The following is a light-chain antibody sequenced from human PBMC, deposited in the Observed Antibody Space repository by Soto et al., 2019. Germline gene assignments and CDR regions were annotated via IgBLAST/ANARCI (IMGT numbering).Light chain of an antibody. CDR1: HSVSSSY. CDR2: GAS. CDR3: QQYNSSPRT. Sequence: EIVLTQSPGTLSLSPGERATLSCRASHSVSSSYLAWYQQKPGQAPSLLIYGASNRAAGIPDRFSGSGSGTDFTLTISRLEPEDFAVYYGQQYNSSPRTFGQGTKVDIK. V-gene: IGKV3-20*01. J-gene: IGKJ1*01.